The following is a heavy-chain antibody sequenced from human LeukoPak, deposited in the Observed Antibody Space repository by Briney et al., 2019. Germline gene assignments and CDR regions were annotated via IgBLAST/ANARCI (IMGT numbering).Heavy chain of an antibody. CDR1: GFTFSSYE. Sequence: GGSLRLSCAASGFTFSSYEMNWVRQAPGKGLEWVSYISSSGSTIYYADSVKGRFTISRDNAKNSLYLQMNSLRAEDTAVYYCARDPSSHYYGSGSYYYPPEYYFDYWGQGTLVTVPS. CDR3: ARDPSSHYYGSGSYYYPPEYYFDY. CDR2: ISSSGSTI. V-gene: IGHV3-48*03. D-gene: IGHD3-10*01. J-gene: IGHJ4*02.